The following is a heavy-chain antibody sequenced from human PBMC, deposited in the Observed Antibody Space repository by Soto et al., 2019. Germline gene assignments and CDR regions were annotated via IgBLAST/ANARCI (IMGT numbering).Heavy chain of an antibody. J-gene: IGHJ4*02. CDR3: AASGSHYFHLDS. D-gene: IGHD1-26*01. CDR2: INHSGST. V-gene: IGHV4-34*01. CDR1: GGSFSGYY. Sequence: SETLSLTCAVYGGSFSGYYWSWIRQPPGKGLEWIGEINHSGSTNYNPSLKSRVTISVDTSKNQFSLKLSSVTAADTAVYYCAASGSHYFHLDSWGQGTLVTVS.